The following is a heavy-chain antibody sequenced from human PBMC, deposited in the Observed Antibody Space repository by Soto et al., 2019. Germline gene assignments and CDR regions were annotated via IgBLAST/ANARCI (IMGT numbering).Heavy chain of an antibody. D-gene: IGHD5-12*01. V-gene: IGHV1-3*04. CDR2: INTGNGNT. CDR3: ARAISGYVT. J-gene: IGHJ5*01. CDR1: GITYTTYA. Sequence: GASLKVSCKASGITYTTYAIHWVRQAPGQGLEWMGWINTGNGNTRYSQRFQGRVTLSTDTSASTAWMDLSSLTSEDTAVYYCARAISGYVTWG.